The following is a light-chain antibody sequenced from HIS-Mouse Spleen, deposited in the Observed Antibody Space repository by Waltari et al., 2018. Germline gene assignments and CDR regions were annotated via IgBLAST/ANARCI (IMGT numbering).Light chain of an antibody. Sequence: QSALTQPPSAAGSPGQSATISCTGTSSDVGGYNYVSWYQQHPGKAPKLMIYEVSQRPSGVPDRFSGSKSGNTASLTVSGLQAEDEADYYCSSYAGSNNLVFGGGTKLTVL. V-gene: IGLV2-8*01. CDR1: SSDVGGYNY. CDR2: EVS. J-gene: IGLJ2*01. CDR3: SSYAGSNNLV.